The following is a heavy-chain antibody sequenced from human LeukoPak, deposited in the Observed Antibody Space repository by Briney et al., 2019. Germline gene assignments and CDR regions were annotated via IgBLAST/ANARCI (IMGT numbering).Heavy chain of an antibody. D-gene: IGHD6-19*01. CDR3: AKDNRRHYTSGPNPDSLH. CDR1: GFIFNNCA. CDR2: ISWNSGSI. Sequence: GGSLRLSCAGSGFIFNNCAMHWVRQPPGKGLEWVSGISWNSGSIDYADSVKGRFTISRDNAKNSLYLQMNSLRVEDTAFYYCAKDNRRHYTSGPNPDSLHWGQGALVAVSS. J-gene: IGHJ4*02. V-gene: IGHV3-9*01.